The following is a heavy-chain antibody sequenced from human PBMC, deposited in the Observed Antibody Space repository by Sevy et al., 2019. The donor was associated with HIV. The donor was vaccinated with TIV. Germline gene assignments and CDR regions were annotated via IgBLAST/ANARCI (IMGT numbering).Heavy chain of an antibody. J-gene: IGHJ6*02. V-gene: IGHV3-48*03. CDR3: ARVARGWFGELYYYYYGMDV. Sequence: GGSLRLSCAASGFTFSSYEMNWVRQAPGKGLEWVSYISSSGSTIYYADSVKGRFTISRENAKNSLYLQMNSLRAEDTAVYYCARVARGWFGELYYYYYGMDVWGQGTTVTVSS. CDR2: ISSSGSTI. D-gene: IGHD3-10*01. CDR1: GFTFSSYE.